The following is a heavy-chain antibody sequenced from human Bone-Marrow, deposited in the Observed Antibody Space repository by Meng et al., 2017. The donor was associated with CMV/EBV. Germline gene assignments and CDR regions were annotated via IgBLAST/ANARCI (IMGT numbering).Heavy chain of an antibody. J-gene: IGHJ6*02. D-gene: IGHD2-2*01. CDR2: INHSGST. V-gene: IGHV4-34*01. CDR3: ASLYCSSTSRYTPYYYGMDV. Sequence: SETLSLTCAVYGGSFSGYYWSWIRQPPGKGLEWIGEINHSGSTNYNPSLKSRVTISVDTSKNQFSLKLSSVTAADTAVYYCASLYCSSTSRYTPYYYGMDVWGQGTTVTLYS. CDR1: GGSFSGYY.